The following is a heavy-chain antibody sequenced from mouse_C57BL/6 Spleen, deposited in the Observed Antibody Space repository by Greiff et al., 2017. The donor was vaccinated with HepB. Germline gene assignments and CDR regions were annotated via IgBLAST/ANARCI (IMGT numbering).Heavy chain of an antibody. J-gene: IGHJ2*01. D-gene: IGHD1-2*01. Sequence: EVKVVESGGGLVKPGGSLKLSCAASGFTFSDYGMHWVRQAPEKGLEWVAYISSGSSTIYYADTVKGRFTSSRANVKNILFLQMTSLRSEDTAMYYCASFLTTRDYSGQGTTLTVSS. V-gene: IGHV5-17*01. CDR3: ASFLTTRDY. CDR2: ISSGSSTI. CDR1: GFTFSDYG.